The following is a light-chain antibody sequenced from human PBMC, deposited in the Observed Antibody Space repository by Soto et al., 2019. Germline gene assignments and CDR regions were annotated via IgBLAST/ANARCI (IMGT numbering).Light chain of an antibody. J-gene: IGLJ3*02. Sequence: QSALTQPASVSGSPGQSITISCTGTSSDVGTYNYVSWYQHRPGKAPKLMIYDVSYRPSGVSNRFSGSKSDNTASLTISGLQAEDGADYYCSSYTTSNTQVFGGGTKVTVL. CDR1: SSDVGTYNY. V-gene: IGLV2-14*01. CDR3: SSYTTSNTQV. CDR2: DVS.